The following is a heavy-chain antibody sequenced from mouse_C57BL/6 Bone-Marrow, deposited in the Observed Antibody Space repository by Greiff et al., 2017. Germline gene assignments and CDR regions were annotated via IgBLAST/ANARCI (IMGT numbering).Heavy chain of an antibody. J-gene: IGHJ3*01. D-gene: IGHD2-12*01. Sequence: QVQLQQPGAELVRPGSSVKLSCKASGYTFTSYWMHWVKQRPIQGLEWIGNIDPSDSETHYNQKFKDKATLTVDKSSSTAYMQLSSLTSEDSAVYYCARNYNRGCAYWGQGTLVTVSA. V-gene: IGHV1-52*01. CDR3: ARNYNRGCAY. CDR1: GYTFTSYW. CDR2: IDPSDSET.